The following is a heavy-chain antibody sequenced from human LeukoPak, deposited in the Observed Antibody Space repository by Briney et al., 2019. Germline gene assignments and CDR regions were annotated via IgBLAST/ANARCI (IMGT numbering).Heavy chain of an antibody. CDR3: ARASYYGSGSYYNVPPSTYGMDV. J-gene: IGHJ6*02. CDR2: IYPGDSDT. D-gene: IGHD3-10*01. Sequence: GESLKISCKGSGYSFTSYWIGWVRQMPGKGLEWMGIIYPGDSDTRYSPSFQGQVTISADKSISTAYLQWSSLKASDTAMYYCARASYYGSGSYYNVPPSTYGMDVWGQGTTVTVSS. CDR1: GYSFTSYW. V-gene: IGHV5-51*01.